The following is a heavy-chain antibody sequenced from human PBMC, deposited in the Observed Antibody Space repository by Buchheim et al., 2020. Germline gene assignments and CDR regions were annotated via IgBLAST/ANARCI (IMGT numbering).Heavy chain of an antibody. Sequence: QVQLVESGGGVVQPGRSLRLSCAASGFTFSSYAMHWVRQAPGKGLEWVAVISYDGSNKYYADSVKGRFTISRDNSKNTLYLQMNSLRAEDTAVYYCARDYQYYYYGMDVWGQRTT. CDR3: ARDYQYYYYGMDV. V-gene: IGHV3-30*01. J-gene: IGHJ6*02. D-gene: IGHD3-16*02. CDR1: GFTFSSYA. CDR2: ISYDGSNK.